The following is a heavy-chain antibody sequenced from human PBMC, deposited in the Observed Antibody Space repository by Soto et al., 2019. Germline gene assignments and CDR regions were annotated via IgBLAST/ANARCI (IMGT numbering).Heavy chain of an antibody. D-gene: IGHD4-4*01. CDR2: INHSGST. CDR1: GGSFSGYY. V-gene: IGHV4-34*01. Sequence: SETLSLTCAVYGGSFSGYYWSWIRQPPGKGLEWIGEINHSGSTNYDPSLKSRVTISVDTSKNQFSLKLSSVTAADTAVYYCARGSNYSNYFWFDPWGQGTLVTVSS. J-gene: IGHJ5*02. CDR3: ARGSNYSNYFWFDP.